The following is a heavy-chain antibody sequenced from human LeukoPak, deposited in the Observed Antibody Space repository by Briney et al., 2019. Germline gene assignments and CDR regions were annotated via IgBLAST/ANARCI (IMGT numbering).Heavy chain of an antibody. Sequence: PGGSLRLSCAASGFTFSSYAIHWVRQAPGKGLEWVAVISYDGSNKYYADSAKGRFTISRDNSKNTLYLQMNSLRAEDTAVYYCAREKVYGYNWFDYWGQGTLVTVSS. CDR2: ISYDGSNK. J-gene: IGHJ4*02. V-gene: IGHV3-30*04. D-gene: IGHD5-24*01. CDR3: AREKVYGYNWFDY. CDR1: GFTFSSYA.